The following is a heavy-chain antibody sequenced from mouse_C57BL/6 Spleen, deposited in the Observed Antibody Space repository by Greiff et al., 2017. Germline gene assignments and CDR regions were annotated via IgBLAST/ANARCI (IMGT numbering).Heavy chain of an antibody. V-gene: IGHV3-6*01. Sequence: EVKLMESGPGLVKPSQSLSLTCSVTGYSITSGYYWNWIRQFPGNKLEWMGYISYDGSNNYNPSLKNRISITRDTSKNQFFLKLNSVTTEDTATYYCAKSNYEYAMDYWGQGTSVTVSS. J-gene: IGHJ4*01. CDR3: AKSNYEYAMDY. CDR2: ISYDGSN. CDR1: GYSITSGYY. D-gene: IGHD2-5*01.